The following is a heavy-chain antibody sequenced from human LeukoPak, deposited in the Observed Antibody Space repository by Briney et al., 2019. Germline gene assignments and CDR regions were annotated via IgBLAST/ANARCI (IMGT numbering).Heavy chain of an antibody. J-gene: IGHJ4*02. Sequence: GRSLRLSCAASGFTFSSYSMNWVRQAPGKGLEWVSSISSSSSYIYYADSVKGRFTISRDNAKNSLYLQMNSLRAEDTAVYYCARDQGAPGLFDYWGQGTLVTVSS. V-gene: IGHV3-21*01. CDR1: GFTFSSYS. CDR3: ARDQGAPGLFDY. D-gene: IGHD3-16*01. CDR2: ISSSSSYI.